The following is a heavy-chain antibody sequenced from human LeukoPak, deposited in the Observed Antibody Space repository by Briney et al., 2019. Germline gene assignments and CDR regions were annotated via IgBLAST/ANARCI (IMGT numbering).Heavy chain of an antibody. CDR3: ARYTSHWGDFDY. CDR1: GVGISGYY. V-gene: IGHV4-59*01. Sequence: SENLSLTCTVSGVGISGYYWSWIPPPPGKGLEWIGFIYFSGSTNYNPSLKSRVTISVDKSTNQFSLKLSSVTAADTAVYYCARYTSHWGDFDYWGQGTLVTVSS. J-gene: IGHJ4*02. CDR2: IYFSGST. D-gene: IGHD6-13*01.